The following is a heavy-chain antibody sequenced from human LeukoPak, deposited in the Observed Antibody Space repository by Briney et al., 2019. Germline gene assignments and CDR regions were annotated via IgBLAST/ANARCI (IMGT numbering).Heavy chain of an antibody. CDR2: IYTSGST. D-gene: IGHD3-22*01. CDR3: ARYYYDRSGTVFDY. J-gene: IGHJ4*01. Sequence: PSETLSLTCTVSRGSISSGGYYWSWLRQPAGKGLEWIGRIYTSGSTNYNPSLKRRVTISVDTSKNQFSLKLTSVTAADTAVYYCARYYYDRSGTVFDYWGQGTLVTVSS. V-gene: IGHV4-61*02. CDR1: RGSISSGGYY.